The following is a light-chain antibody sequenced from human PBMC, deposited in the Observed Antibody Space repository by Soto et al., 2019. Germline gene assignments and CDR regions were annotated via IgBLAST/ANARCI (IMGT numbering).Light chain of an antibody. CDR3: SSYTNTNTLV. Sequence: QSALIQPASVSGSPGQSITISCTGTTSDVGGYNHVSWFQQHPGKVPKLMIYDVKNRPSGVSNRFSGSKSGNTASLTISGRQAEDEADYYCSSYTNTNTLVFGGGTKLTVL. CDR2: DVK. CDR1: TSDVGGYNH. V-gene: IGLV2-14*01. J-gene: IGLJ2*01.